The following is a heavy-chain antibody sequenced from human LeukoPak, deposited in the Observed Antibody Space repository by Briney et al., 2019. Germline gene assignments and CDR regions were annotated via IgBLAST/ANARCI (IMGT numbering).Heavy chain of an antibody. D-gene: IGHD3-10*01. V-gene: IGHV3-7*05. J-gene: IGHJ6*02. CDR2: IKQDGSEE. CDR3: ARDIIVVRGVSGMDV. Sequence: GGSLRLSCAASGFTFSSYWMSWVRQAPGKGLEWVANIKQDGSEENYVYSVKGRFTISRDNAKNSLYLQMNSLRAEDTAVYYRARDIIVVRGVSGMDVWGQGTTVTVSS. CDR1: GFTFSSYW.